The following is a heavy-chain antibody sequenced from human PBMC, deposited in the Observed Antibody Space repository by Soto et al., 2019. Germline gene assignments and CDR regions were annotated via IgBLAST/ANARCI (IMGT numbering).Heavy chain of an antibody. CDR2: INAGNGNT. CDR3: ARGGNDYGDYVAAFDI. CDR1: GYTFTSYA. D-gene: IGHD4-17*01. V-gene: IGHV1-3*01. J-gene: IGHJ3*02. Sequence: QVQLVQSGAEVKKPGASVKVSCKASGYTFTSYAMHWVRQAPGQRLEWMGWINAGNGNTKYSQKFQGRVTITRDTSASTAYMELRRLITEDTAVYYCARGGNDYGDYVAAFDIWGQGTMVTVSS.